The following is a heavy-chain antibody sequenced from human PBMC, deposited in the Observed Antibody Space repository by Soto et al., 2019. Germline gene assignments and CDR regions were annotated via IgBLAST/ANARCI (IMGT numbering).Heavy chain of an antibody. J-gene: IGHJ4*02. CDR2: IYHSGST. V-gene: IGHV4-30-2*01. CDR3: ARASAYYGSGGFDY. Sequence: SETLSLTCAVSGGSISSGGYSWSWIRRPPGKGLEWIGYIYHSGSTYYNPSLKSRVTISVDRSKNQFSLKLSSVTAADTAVYYCARASAYYGSGGFDYWGQGTLVTVSS. CDR1: GGSISSGGYS. D-gene: IGHD3-10*01.